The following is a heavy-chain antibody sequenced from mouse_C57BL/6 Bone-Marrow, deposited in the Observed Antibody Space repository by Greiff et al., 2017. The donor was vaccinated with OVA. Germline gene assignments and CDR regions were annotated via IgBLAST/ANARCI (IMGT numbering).Heavy chain of an antibody. D-gene: IGHD2-10*01. V-gene: IGHV1-64*01. Sequence: VKLKQPGAELVKPGASVKLSCKASGYTFTSYWMHWVKQRPGQGLEWIGMIHPNSGSTNYNEKFKSKATLTVDKSSSTAYMQLSSLTSEDSAVYYCARGTYYGNYAWFAYWGQGTLVTVSA. CDR1: GYTFTSYW. CDR3: ARGTYYGNYAWFAY. CDR2: IHPNSGST. J-gene: IGHJ3*01.